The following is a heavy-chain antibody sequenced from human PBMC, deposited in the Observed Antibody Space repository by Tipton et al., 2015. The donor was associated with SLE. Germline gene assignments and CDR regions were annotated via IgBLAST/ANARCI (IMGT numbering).Heavy chain of an antibody. CDR2: IYYSGST. CDR1: GGSISSSSYY. V-gene: IGHV4-39*01. J-gene: IGHJ5*01. CDR3: AGGRYSYGLGSYFFDS. D-gene: IGHD3-10*01. Sequence: TLSLTCTVSGGSISSSSYYWGWIRQPPGKGLEWIGSIYYSGSTYYNPSLKSRVTISLDTSKNQFSLKLTSVTAADTATYYCAGGRYSYGLGSYFFDSWGQGTLVTVSS.